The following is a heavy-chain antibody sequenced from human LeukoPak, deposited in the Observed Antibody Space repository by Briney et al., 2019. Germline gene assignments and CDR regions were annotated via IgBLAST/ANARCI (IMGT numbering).Heavy chain of an antibody. V-gene: IGHV4-34*01. CDR3: GRSGGGYSSSWRGVDY. CDR1: GGSFSGYY. CDR2: INHSGST. D-gene: IGHD6-13*01. Sequence: SETLSLTCAVYGGSFSGYYWSWIRQPPGKGLEWIGEINHSGSTNYNPSLKSRVTISVDTSKNQFSLKLSSVTAADTAVYYCGRSGGGYSSSWRGVDYWGQGTLVTVSS. J-gene: IGHJ4*02.